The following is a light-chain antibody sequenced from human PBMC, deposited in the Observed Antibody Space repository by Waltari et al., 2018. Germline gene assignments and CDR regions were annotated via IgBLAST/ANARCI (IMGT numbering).Light chain of an antibody. CDR2: DVN. V-gene: IGLV2-14*03. CDR3: SSYTSSTIPV. CDR1: SSHVGGYQY. J-gene: IGLJ1*01. Sequence: QSALTQPASVSGSPGQSITISCTGTSSHVGGYQYVSWYQQHPDKAPKLMLYDVNNRPSGVSNRFSGSKSGNTASLTISSLQAEDEADYYCSSYTSSTIPVFGTGTKVTVL.